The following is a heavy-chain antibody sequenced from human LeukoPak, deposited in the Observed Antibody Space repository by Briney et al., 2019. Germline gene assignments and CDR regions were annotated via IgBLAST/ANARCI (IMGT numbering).Heavy chain of an antibody. J-gene: IGHJ4*02. CDR3: ALFGIIIKTFDY. D-gene: IGHD3-3*01. CDR1: GGSSISYY. V-gene: IGHV4-59*01. CDR2: IFYSGSP. Sequence: PSETLSLTCSVSGGSSISYYWSWVRQSPGKGLEWVGYIFYSGSPSYNPALKSRATISVDTSKNLLSLKLTSVTPADTAVYFCALFGIIIKTFDYWGPGSLVAVSS.